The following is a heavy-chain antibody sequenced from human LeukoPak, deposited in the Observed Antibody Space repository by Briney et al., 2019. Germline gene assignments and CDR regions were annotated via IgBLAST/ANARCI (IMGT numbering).Heavy chain of an antibody. Sequence: SETLSLTRAVSVGSISIGGYSWSWIRQPPGKGLEWIGYIYHSGSTYYNPSLKSRVTISVDRSKNQFSLKLSSVTAADTAVYYCARDRRGDPDAFDIWGQGTMVTVSS. V-gene: IGHV4-30-2*01. D-gene: IGHD2-21*02. CDR1: VGSISIGGYS. CDR2: IYHSGST. CDR3: ARDRRGDPDAFDI. J-gene: IGHJ3*02.